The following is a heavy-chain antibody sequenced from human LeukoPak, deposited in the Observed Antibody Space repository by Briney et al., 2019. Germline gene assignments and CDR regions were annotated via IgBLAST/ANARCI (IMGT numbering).Heavy chain of an antibody. CDR3: AKAPIRGSLFQH. Sequence: GGSLRLSXAASGFTFDDYAMHWVRQAPGKGLEWVSLISGDGGSTYYADSVKGRFTISRDNSKNSLYLQMNSLRTEDIALYYCAKAPIRGSLFQHWGQGTLVTVSS. J-gene: IGHJ1*01. D-gene: IGHD6-6*01. V-gene: IGHV3-43*02. CDR2: ISGDGGST. CDR1: GFTFDDYA.